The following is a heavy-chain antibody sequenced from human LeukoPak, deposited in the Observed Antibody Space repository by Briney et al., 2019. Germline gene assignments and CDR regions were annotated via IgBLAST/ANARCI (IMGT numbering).Heavy chain of an antibody. CDR3: ARAKRGYSYGSFDY. J-gene: IGHJ4*02. CDR1: GDSISSYY. Sequence: SETLSLTCTVPGDSISSYYWSSIREPPGKGLECIGYIYYSGSTNYNPSLKSRVTISVDTSKNQFSLKLSSVTAADTAVYYCARAKRGYSYGSFDYWGQGTLVTVSS. CDR2: IYYSGST. V-gene: IGHV4-59*01. D-gene: IGHD5-18*01.